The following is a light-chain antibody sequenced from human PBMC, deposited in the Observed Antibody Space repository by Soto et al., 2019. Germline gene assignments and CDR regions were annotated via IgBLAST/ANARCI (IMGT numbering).Light chain of an antibody. Sequence: QSVLTQPRSVSGSPGQSFTISCTGTRSDVGGYNYVSWYQQHPGKAPKLMIYDVSKRPSGVPDRFSGSKSGNTASLTISGLQAEDEADYYCCSYAGSYTFEVFGGRTKLTVL. CDR2: DVS. J-gene: IGLJ2*01. V-gene: IGLV2-11*01. CDR3: CSYAGSYTFEV. CDR1: RSDVGGYNY.